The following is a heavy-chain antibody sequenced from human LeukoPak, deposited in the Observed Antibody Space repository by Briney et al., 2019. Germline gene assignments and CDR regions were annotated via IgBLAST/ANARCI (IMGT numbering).Heavy chain of an antibody. V-gene: IGHV4-59*01. CDR1: GGSIKNYY. CDR2: VYYTGTT. Sequence: PSETLSLTCALSGGSIKNYYWSWLRQPLGKGLEWIGYVYYTGTTSYNPSLRSRVTISVETSKNQFSLTLNSVTAADTAVYHCARQSDPYYHYGLDFRGQGTTVIVSS. CDR3: ARQSDPYYHYGLDF. J-gene: IGHJ6*02.